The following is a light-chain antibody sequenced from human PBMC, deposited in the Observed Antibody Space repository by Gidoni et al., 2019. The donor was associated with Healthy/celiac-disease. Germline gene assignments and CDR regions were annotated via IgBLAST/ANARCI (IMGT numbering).Light chain of an antibody. Sequence: DIQMTQSPSSLSASVGDRVTITCQASQDISNYLNWYQQKPGKAPKLLIYDASNLETGVPSRFSGSGSGTDFTFTISSLQPEDIATYYCQQYDNLLPFXGXTKVEIK. CDR2: DAS. V-gene: IGKV1-33*01. CDR1: QDISNY. J-gene: IGKJ4*01. CDR3: QQYDNLLP.